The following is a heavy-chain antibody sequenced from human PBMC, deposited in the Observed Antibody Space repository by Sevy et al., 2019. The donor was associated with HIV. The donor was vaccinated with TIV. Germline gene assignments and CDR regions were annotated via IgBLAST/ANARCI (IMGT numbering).Heavy chain of an antibody. CDR1: GFTFTLYA. V-gene: IGHV3-30-3*01. CDR2: ISYSGTNK. J-gene: IGHJ4*02. Sequence: GGFLRLSCAASGFTFTLYAIHWVRQAPGKGLEWLALISYSGTNKYYADSVKGRFTISRDDSKNTAYLQMNNLRTDDTAVYYCTTVAVEYCTDDCYHRFDYWGQGTQVTVSS. D-gene: IGHD2-21*02. CDR3: TTVAVEYCTDDCYHRFDY.